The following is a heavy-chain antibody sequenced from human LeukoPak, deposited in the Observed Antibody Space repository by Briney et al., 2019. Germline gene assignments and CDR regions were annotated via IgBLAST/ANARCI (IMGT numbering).Heavy chain of an antibody. CDR2: ISYDVSNK. D-gene: IGHD5-12*01. J-gene: IGHJ4*02. CDR1: GFTFSTYG. CDR3: ARDAPPIVATPIDY. V-gene: IGHV3-30*03. Sequence: GGSLRLSCAASGFTFSTYGMHWVRQAPGKGLEWVAVISYDVSNKYYADSVKGRFTISRDNSKNTLYLQMNSLRAEDTAVYYCARDAPPIVATPIDYWGQGTLVTVSS.